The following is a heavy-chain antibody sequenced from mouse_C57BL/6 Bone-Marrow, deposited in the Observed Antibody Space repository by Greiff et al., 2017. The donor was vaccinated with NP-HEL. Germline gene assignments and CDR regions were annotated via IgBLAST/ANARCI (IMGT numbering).Heavy chain of an antibody. CDR3: ARPPYYGSRAWFAY. J-gene: IGHJ3*01. V-gene: IGHV1-64*01. CDR1: GYTFTSYW. Sequence: QVHVKQPGAELVKPGASVKLSCKASGYTFTSYWMHWVKQRPGQGLEWIGMIHPNSGSTNYNEKFKSKATLTVDKSSSTAYMQLSSLTSEDSAVYYCARPPYYGSRAWFAYWGQGTLVTVSA. CDR2: IHPNSGST. D-gene: IGHD1-1*01.